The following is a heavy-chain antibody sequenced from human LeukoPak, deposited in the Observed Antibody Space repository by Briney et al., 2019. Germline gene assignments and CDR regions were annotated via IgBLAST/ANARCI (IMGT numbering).Heavy chain of an antibody. D-gene: IGHD3-10*01. V-gene: IGHV4-4*07. J-gene: IGHJ4*02. CDR2: RYTSGTT. CDR1: GGSISTYS. Sequence: SETLSLTCNVSGGSISTYSWTWIRQPAGKGLEWIGRRYTSGTTIYNPSLKRRGTMSVDTSKNQFTLQLSSVTAADTAVYYCATDVNYYGSGGYFDYWGQGALVTVSS. CDR3: ATDVNYYGSGGYFDY.